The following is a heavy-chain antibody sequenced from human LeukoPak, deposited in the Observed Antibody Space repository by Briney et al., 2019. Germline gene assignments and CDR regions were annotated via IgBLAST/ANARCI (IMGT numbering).Heavy chain of an antibody. D-gene: IGHD5-24*01. Sequence: GGSLRLSCAASGFTFSSYTMNWVRQAPGKGLEWVSSISSSSSYIYYADSVKGRFTISRDNAKNSLFLQMNSLRAEDTAVYYCARGQGLQLRSGRDYWGQGTLVTVSS. CDR1: GFTFSSYT. CDR2: ISSSSSYI. V-gene: IGHV3-21*01. CDR3: ARGQGLQLRSGRDY. J-gene: IGHJ4*02.